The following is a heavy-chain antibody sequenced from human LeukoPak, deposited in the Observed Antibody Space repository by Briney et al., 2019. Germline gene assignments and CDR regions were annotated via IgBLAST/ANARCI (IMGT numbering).Heavy chain of an antibody. CDR3: ARDSKDDYGDTDAFDI. V-gene: IGHV3-21*01. CDR2: ISSSSSYI. CDR1: GFTFSSYS. D-gene: IGHD4-17*01. J-gene: IGHJ3*02. Sequence: GGSLKLSCAASGFTFSSYSMNWVRQAPGKGLEWVSSISSSSSYIYYADSVKGRFTISRDNAKNSLYLQMNSLRAEDTAVYYCARDSKDDYGDTDAFDIWGQGTMVTVSS.